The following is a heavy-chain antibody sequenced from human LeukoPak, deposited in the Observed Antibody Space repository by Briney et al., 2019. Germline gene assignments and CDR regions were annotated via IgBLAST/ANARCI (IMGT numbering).Heavy chain of an antibody. D-gene: IGHD3-16*01. CDR3: AREHYFLREGFDY. CDR1: GGSISSGGYS. Sequence: SETLSLTCAVSGGSISSGGYSWSWIRQPPGKGLEWIGYIYHSGGTYYNPSLKSRVTISVDRSKNQFSLKLSSVTAADTAVYYCAREHYFLREGFDYWGQGTLVTVSS. J-gene: IGHJ4*02. CDR2: IYHSGGT. V-gene: IGHV4-30-2*01.